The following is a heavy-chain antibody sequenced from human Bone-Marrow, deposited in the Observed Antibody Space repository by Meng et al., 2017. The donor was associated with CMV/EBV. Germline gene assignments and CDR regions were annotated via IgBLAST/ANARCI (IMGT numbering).Heavy chain of an antibody. CDR2: INPNSGGT. J-gene: IGHJ6*02. V-gene: IGHV1-2*02. Sequence: ASVKVSCKASGGTFSSYAISWVRQAPGQGLEWMGWINPNSGGTNYAQKFQGRVTMTRDTSIRTAYMELSRLRSDDPAVYYCASPDTGTHPGYYSGMDARGQGTTVTVSS. CDR3: ASPDTGTHPGYYSGMDA. D-gene: IGHD1-1*01. CDR1: GGTFSSYA.